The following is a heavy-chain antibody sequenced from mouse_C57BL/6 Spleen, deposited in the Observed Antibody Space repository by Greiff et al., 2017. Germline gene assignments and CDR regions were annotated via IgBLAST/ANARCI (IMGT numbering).Heavy chain of an antibody. CDR2: INPGSGGT. J-gene: IGHJ4*01. CDR1: GYAFTNYL. CDR3: ARRDYGNP. Sequence: VQLQQSGAELVRPGTSVKVSCKASGYAFTNYLLEWVKQRLGQGLVWIGVINPGSGGTNYNEKFKGKATLTADKSSSTAYMQLSSLTSEDSAVYFCARRDYGNPWGQGTSVTVSS. D-gene: IGHD2-1*01. V-gene: IGHV1-54*01.